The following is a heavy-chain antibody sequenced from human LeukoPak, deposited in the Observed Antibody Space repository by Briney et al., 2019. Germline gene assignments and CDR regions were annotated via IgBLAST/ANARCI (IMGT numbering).Heavy chain of an antibody. Sequence: PGGALRLSCLASGFTFSIYAMDWVRQAPGQGLKWVSAVGTSADTYYADSVRCRFTISRDNSKNTLYLQMDSLRAEDTAIYYCTRKTPGRTPFDYWGQGTLVTVSS. CDR1: GFTFSIYA. CDR2: VGTSADT. D-gene: IGHD2-15*01. J-gene: IGHJ4*02. CDR3: TRKTPGRTPFDY. V-gene: IGHV3-23*01.